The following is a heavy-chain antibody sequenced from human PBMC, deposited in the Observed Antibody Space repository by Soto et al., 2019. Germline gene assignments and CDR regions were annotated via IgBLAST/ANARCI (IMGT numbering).Heavy chain of an antibody. CDR1: GGTFSSYT. D-gene: IGHD2-15*01. CDR2: IIPILGIA. CDR3: ARARFAWVVAATRGPYFQH. Sequence: QVQLVQSGAEVKKPGSSVKVSCKASGGTFSSYTISWVRQAPGQGLEWMGRIIPILGIANYAKKFQGRVTITADKSTSTAYMELSSLRSEDTAVYYCARARFAWVVAATRGPYFQHWGQGTLVTVSS. J-gene: IGHJ1*01. V-gene: IGHV1-69*02.